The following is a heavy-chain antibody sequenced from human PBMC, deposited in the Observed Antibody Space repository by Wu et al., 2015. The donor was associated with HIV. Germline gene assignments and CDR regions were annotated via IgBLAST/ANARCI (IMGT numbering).Heavy chain of an antibody. J-gene: IGHJ4*02. CDR3: ARDETGE. CDR1: GYTFTSYY. V-gene: IGHV1-46*01. CDR2: INPSGGST. D-gene: IGHD3-16*01. Sequence: QVQLVQSGAEVKKPGASVKVSCKASGYTFTSYYMHWVRQAPGQGLEWMGIINPSGGSTSYAQKFQGRVTITTDESTSTAYMELSSLRSEDTAVYYCARDETGEWGQGTLVTVSS.